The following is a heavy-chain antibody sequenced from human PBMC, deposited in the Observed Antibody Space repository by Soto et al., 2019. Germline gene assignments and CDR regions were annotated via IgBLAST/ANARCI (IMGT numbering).Heavy chain of an antibody. D-gene: IGHD5-12*01. CDR1: GGTFSSLG. J-gene: IGHJ4*02. Sequence: QVQLVQSGAEVKRPGSSVKVSCEASGGTFSSLGFTWVRQAPGQGLEWMGGIIPISGRTTFAPKFLGRVTITAGESTRTTYMEPTALTSDDTAIYYCATRGTQGRWLEFADYWGQGTLVTVSS. CDR2: IIPISGRT. V-gene: IGHV1-69*01. CDR3: ATRGTQGRWLEFADY.